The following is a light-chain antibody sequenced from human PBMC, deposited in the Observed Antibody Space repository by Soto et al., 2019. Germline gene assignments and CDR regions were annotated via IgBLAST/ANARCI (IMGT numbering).Light chain of an antibody. CDR1: TSNIGAGYG. Sequence: QSVLTQPPSVSGAPGQRVTISCTGSTSNIGAGYGVHWYQQLPGRAPKLLMYGNIYRPSGVPDRFSGSKSGTSASLAITGLQSEDEADYYCQSYDNRLSGYVFAKGTKLTVL. V-gene: IGLV1-40*01. CDR3: QSYDNRLSGYV. CDR2: GNI. J-gene: IGLJ1*01.